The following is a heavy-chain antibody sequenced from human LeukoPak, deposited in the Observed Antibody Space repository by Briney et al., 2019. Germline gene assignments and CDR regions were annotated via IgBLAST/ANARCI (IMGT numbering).Heavy chain of an antibody. CDR2: IRFDGSNK. CDR1: GFTLNTYG. J-gene: IGHJ4*02. V-gene: IGHV3-30*02. D-gene: IGHD2-2*03. Sequence: GGSLRLSCAASGFTLNTYGMHWVRQAPGKGLEWVAFIRFDGSNKYYADSVKGRFTISRDNSKNTLYLQMRSLRPEDTAVYYCARGDGYCSSASCSGNWGQGTLVTVSS. CDR3: ARGDGYCSSASCSGN.